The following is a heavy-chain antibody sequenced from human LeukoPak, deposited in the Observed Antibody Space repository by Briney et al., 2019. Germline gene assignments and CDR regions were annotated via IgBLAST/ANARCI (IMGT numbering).Heavy chain of an antibody. CDR3: ARTPKRCTNGGCYPRPTGYMDV. D-gene: IGHD2-8*01. CDR2: IYPGDSDT. V-gene: IGHV5-51*01. CDR1: GYHFTSHW. J-gene: IGHJ6*03. Sequence: PGGSLKISCQGSGYHFTSHWIGRVRQLPGKGLEWMGIIYPGDSDTRYSPSFQGQVTISADKSISTAYLQWSRLKASDTAMYYCARTPKRCTNGGCYPRPTGYMDVWGKGTTVTVSS.